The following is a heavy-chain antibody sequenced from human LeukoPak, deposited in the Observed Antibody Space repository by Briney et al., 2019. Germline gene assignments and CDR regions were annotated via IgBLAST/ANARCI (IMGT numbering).Heavy chain of an antibody. CDR3: ARIWSNYYYDSSGYRGGIDY. CDR2: ISYDGSNK. V-gene: IGHV3-30-3*01. CDR1: GFTFSSYA. J-gene: IGHJ4*02. Sequence: PGRSLRLSCAASGFTFSSYAMHWVRQAPGKGLEWVAVISYDGSNKYCADSVKGRFTISRDNSKNTLYLQMNSLRAEDTAVYYCARIWSNYYYDSSGYRGGIDYWGQGTLVTVSS. D-gene: IGHD3-22*01.